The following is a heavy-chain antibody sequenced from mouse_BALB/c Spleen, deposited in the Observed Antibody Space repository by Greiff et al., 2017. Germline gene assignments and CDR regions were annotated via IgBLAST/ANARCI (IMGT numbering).Heavy chain of an antibody. D-gene: IGHD3-1*01. J-gene: IGHJ4*01. Sequence: VQLQQSGAELVRPGTSVKVSCKASGYAFTNYLIEWVKQRPGQGLEWIGVINPGSGGTNYNEKFKGKATLTADKSSSTAYMQLSSLTSDDSAVYFCARRQLGLRWAMDYWGQGTSVTVSS. CDR3: ARRQLGLRWAMDY. V-gene: IGHV1-54*01. CDR2: INPGSGGT. CDR1: GYAFTNYL.